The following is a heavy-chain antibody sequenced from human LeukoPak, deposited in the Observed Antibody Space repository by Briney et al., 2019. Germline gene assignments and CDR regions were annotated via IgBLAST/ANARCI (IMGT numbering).Heavy chain of an antibody. J-gene: IGHJ4*02. D-gene: IGHD4-17*01. CDR1: GFTFSSYS. CDR3: ASDPTVTTRGFDY. CDR2: ISSSSSTI. Sequence: GGSLRLSCAASGFTFSSYSMNWVRQAPGKGLEWVSYISSSSSTIYYADSVKGRFTISRDNAKNSLYLQMNSLRAEDTAVYYCASDPTVTTRGFDYWGQGTLVTVSS. V-gene: IGHV3-48*04.